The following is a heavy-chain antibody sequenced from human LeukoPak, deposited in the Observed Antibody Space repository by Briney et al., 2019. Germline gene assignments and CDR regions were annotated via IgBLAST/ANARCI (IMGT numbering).Heavy chain of an antibody. CDR2: IYSGGGT. Sequence: GGSLRLSCAASGFTVSNNYMRWVRQAPGKGLEWVSLIYSGGGTYYADAVRGRFTIYGDGSKIMLYLQMDSRRAEHTAIYYCARHPPAVAANTYGWGQGTLVTVSS. J-gene: IGHJ4*02. CDR3: ARHPPAVAANTYG. CDR1: GFTVSNNY. V-gene: IGHV3-66*04. D-gene: IGHD6-6*01.